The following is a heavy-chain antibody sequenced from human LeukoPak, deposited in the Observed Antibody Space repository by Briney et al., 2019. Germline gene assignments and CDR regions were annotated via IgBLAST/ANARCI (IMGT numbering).Heavy chain of an antibody. Sequence: PGRSLRLSCAVSGFTFSKYAVHWVRQAPGKGLEWVAVISDDGSNKYYADSVKGRFTISRDNSKNTLYLQMNSLRAEDTAVYYCAKDEGHSGSYGGHNWFDPWGQGTLVTVS. J-gene: IGHJ5*02. D-gene: IGHD1-26*01. V-gene: IGHV3-30*18. CDR1: GFTFSKYA. CDR3: AKDEGHSGSYGGHNWFDP. CDR2: ISDDGSNK.